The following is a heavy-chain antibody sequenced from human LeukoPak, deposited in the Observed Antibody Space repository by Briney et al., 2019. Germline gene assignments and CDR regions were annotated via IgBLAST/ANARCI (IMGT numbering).Heavy chain of an antibody. V-gene: IGHV3-74*01. CDR2: INSDGSST. J-gene: IGHJ4*02. CDR1: GFSFSSDW. CDR3: ARFYCSSTSCLEDY. Sequence: GGSLRLSCAASGFSFSSDWMHWVRQAPGKGLVWVSRINSDGSSTSYADSVKGRFTISRDNAKNTLYLQMNSLRAEDTAVYYCARFYCSSTSCLEDYWGQGTLVTVSS. D-gene: IGHD2-2*01.